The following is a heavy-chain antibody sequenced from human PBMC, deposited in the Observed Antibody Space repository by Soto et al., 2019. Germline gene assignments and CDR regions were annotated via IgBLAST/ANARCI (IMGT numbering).Heavy chain of an antibody. CDR3: ATVGFIVVLVAAHNWFDP. D-gene: IGHD2-15*01. J-gene: IGHJ5*02. Sequence: EVQLLESGGGLVQPGGSLRLSCAASGFTFSSYAMSWVRQAPGKGLEWVSAISGSGGSTYYAESVKGRFTISRDNSKNTLYLQMNSLRAEDTAVYYCATVGFIVVLVAAHNWFDPWGQGTLVTVSS. CDR1: GFTFSSYA. CDR2: ISGSGGST. V-gene: IGHV3-23*01.